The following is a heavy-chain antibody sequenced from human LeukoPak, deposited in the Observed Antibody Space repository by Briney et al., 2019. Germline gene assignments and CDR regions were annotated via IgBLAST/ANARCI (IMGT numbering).Heavy chain of an antibody. CDR1: GFTFSSYS. Sequence: PGGSLRLSCAASGFTFSSYSMNWVRQAPGKGLEWVSSISNSSTYIYYADSVKGRFTISRDNAKNSLYLQMSSLRAEDTAVYYCARAPADSSGYYYSFDYWGQGTLVTVSS. D-gene: IGHD3-22*01. J-gene: IGHJ4*02. CDR3: ARAPADSSGYYYSFDY. CDR2: ISNSSTYI. V-gene: IGHV3-21*01.